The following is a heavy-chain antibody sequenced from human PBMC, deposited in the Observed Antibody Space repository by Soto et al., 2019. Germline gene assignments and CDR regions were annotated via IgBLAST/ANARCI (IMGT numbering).Heavy chain of an antibody. J-gene: IGHJ3*01. V-gene: IGHV3-48*03. CDR2: ISRSGDTI. CDR1: GITLSSSE. CDR3: ARVKFHLSDTAGIDDGHDV. Sequence: EVQLVESGGGLVQPGGSLRLSCVVSGITLSSSEMNWVRQTPGKGLEWVSYISRSGDTIYYADSVKGRFTISRDNDENSLYLQMTSLRAEDTAMYFCARVKFHLSDTAGIDDGHDVWGPGTMVVVSS. D-gene: IGHD1-1*01.